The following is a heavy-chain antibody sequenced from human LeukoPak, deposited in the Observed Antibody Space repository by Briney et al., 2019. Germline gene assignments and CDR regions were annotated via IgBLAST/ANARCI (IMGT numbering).Heavy chain of an antibody. V-gene: IGHV4-34*01. CDR3: ARLWFGELPFDY. CDR1: GGSFSGYY. J-gene: IGHJ4*02. D-gene: IGHD3-10*01. Sequence: SETLSLTCAVYGGSFSGYYWSWIRQPPGKGLEWIGEINHSGSTNYNPSLESRVTISVDTSKNQFSLKLSSVTAADTAVYYCARLWFGELPFDYWGQGTLVTVSS. CDR2: INHSGST.